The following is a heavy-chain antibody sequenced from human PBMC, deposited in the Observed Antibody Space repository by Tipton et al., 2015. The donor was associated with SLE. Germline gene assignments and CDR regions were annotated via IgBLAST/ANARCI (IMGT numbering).Heavy chain of an antibody. D-gene: IGHD4-17*01. CDR3: ARGHGDYWYFDL. CDR1: GGSISSGGYY. CDR2: IYYSGST. Sequence: TLSLTCTVSGGSISSGGYYWSWIRQHPGKGLEWIGYIYYSGSTYYNPSLKSRVTISVDTSKNQFSLKLSSVTAAGTAVYYCARGHGDYWYFDLWGRGTLATVSS. V-gene: IGHV4-31*03. J-gene: IGHJ2*01.